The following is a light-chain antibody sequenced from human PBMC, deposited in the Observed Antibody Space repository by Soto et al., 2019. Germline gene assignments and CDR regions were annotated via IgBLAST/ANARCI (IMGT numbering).Light chain of an antibody. Sequence: QSVLTQPPSVSGAPGQRVTISCTGTNSNIGGGYDVHWYQQLPGTAPKLLIYGNNNRPSGVPDRFSGSKSYASASLAITGLQSEDEADYYCHAYDSRLSSSVFGGGTKVTVL. V-gene: IGLV1-40*01. CDR3: HAYDSRLSSSV. CDR1: NSNIGGGYD. CDR2: GNN. J-gene: IGLJ2*01.